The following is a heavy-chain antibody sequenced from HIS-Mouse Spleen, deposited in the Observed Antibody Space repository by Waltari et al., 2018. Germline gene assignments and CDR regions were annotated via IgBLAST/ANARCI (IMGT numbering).Heavy chain of an antibody. J-gene: IGHJ1*01. D-gene: IGHD6-6*01. CDR3: ARDPRPGAARLHPFQH. CDR1: GFTFSSYA. Sequence: QVQLVESGGGVVQPGRSLRLSCAASGFTFSSYAMHWVRQAPGKGLEWVAVISYDGSNKYYADSVKGRFTISRDNSKNTLYLQMNSLRAEDTAVYYCARDPRPGAARLHPFQHWGQGTLVTVSS. CDR2: ISYDGSNK. V-gene: IGHV3-30-3*01.